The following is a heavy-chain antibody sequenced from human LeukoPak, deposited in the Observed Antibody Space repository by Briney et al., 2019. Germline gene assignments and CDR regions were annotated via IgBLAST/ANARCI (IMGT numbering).Heavy chain of an antibody. CDR1: GGSFSGYY. Sequence: SETLSLTCAVYGGSFSGYYWGWIRQPPGKGLEWIGEINHSGSTNYNPSLKSRVTISVDTSKNQFSLKLSSVTAADTAVYYCARVPRSFWSGYYSWGQGTLVTVSS. V-gene: IGHV4-34*01. D-gene: IGHD3-3*01. CDR3: ARVPRSFWSGYYS. J-gene: IGHJ4*02. CDR2: INHSGST.